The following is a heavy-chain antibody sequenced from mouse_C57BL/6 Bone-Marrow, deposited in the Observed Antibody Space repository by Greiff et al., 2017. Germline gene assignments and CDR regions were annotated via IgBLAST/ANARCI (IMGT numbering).Heavy chain of an antibody. D-gene: IGHD4-1*01. J-gene: IGHJ3*01. V-gene: IGHV1-81*01. CDR1: GYTFTSYG. CDR3: ARGGLGRFAY. Sequence: VMLVESGAELARPGASVKLSCKASGYTFTSYGISWVKQRTGQGLEWIGEIYPRSGNTYYNEKFKGKATLTADKSSSTAYMELRSLTSEDSAVYFCARGGLGRFAYWGQGTLVTVSA. CDR2: IYPRSGNT.